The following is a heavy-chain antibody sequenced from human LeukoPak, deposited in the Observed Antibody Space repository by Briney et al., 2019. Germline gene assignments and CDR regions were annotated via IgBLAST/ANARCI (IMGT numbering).Heavy chain of an antibody. Sequence: PGGSLRLSCTASGFTFGDYAMSWFRQAPGKGLEWVGFIRSKAYGRTTEYAASVKGRFTISRDDSKSIAYLQMNSLKTEDTAVYYCTRAECDGYDCGGLYYFDYWGQGTLVTVSS. CDR3: TRAECDGYDCGGLYYFDY. CDR1: GFTFGDYA. V-gene: IGHV3-49*03. J-gene: IGHJ4*02. D-gene: IGHD5-12*01. CDR2: IRSKAYGRTT.